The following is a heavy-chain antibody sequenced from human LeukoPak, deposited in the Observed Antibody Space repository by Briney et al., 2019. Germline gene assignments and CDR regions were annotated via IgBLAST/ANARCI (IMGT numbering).Heavy chain of an antibody. V-gene: IGHV4-61*01. D-gene: IGHD2-8*01. J-gene: IGHJ3*02. CDR3: ARDIAAYCTNGVCSDAFDI. CDR1: GYSISSGYF. CDR2: IYYSGST. Sequence: SETLSLTCTVSGYSISSGYFWGWIRQPPGKGLEWIGYIYYSGSTNYNPSLKSRVTISVDTSKNQFSLKLSSVTAADTAVYYCARDIAAYCTNGVCSDAFDIWGQGTMVTVSS.